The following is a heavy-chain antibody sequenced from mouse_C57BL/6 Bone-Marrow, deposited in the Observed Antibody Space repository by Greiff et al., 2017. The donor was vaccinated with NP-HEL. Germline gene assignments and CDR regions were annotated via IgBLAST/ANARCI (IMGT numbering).Heavy chain of an antibody. Sequence: EVQRVESGGGLVKPGGSLKLSCAASGFTFSSYAMSWVRQTPEKRLEWVATISDGGSYTYYPDNVKGRFTISRDNAKNTLYLQMSHLKSEDTAMYYCAREYPSRWFYYAMDYWGQGTSVTVSS. D-gene: IGHD2-3*01. V-gene: IGHV5-4*01. CDR1: GFTFSSYA. CDR2: ISDGGSYT. J-gene: IGHJ4*01. CDR3: AREYPSRWFYYAMDY.